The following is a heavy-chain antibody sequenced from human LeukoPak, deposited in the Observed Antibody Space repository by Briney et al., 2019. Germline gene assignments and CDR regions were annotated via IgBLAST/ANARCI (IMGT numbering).Heavy chain of an antibody. CDR3: ARVKINPYDFWSGYPNWFDP. D-gene: IGHD3-3*01. V-gene: IGHV4-59*01. CDR2: IYYSGST. Sequence: SETLSLTCTVSGGSISSYYWSWIRQPPGKGLEWIGYIYYSGSTDYNPSLKSRVTISVDTSKNQFSLKLSSVTAADTAVYYCARVKINPYDFWSGYPNWFDPWGQGTLVTVSS. CDR1: GGSISSYY. J-gene: IGHJ5*02.